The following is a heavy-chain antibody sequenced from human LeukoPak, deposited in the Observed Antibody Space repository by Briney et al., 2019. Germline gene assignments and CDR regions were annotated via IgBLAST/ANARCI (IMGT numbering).Heavy chain of an antibody. D-gene: IGHD2-2*01. CDR2: IAHDETNR. J-gene: IGHJ4*02. CDR1: GFTFGSYA. V-gene: IGHV3-30*04. CDR3: ARDLLPGAPDYFDY. Sequence: PEWSLTLSCAASGFTFGSYAMHWVRQAPGKGLEWVAVIAHDETNRFYADSVKGRFTISRDNSMNTLYLRMNSLRPEDTAVYFCARDLLPGAPDYFDYWGQGTLVTVSS.